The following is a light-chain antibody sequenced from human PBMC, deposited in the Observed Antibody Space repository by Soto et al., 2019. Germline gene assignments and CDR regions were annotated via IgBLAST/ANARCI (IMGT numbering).Light chain of an antibody. Sequence: IVFTHSPGTLSLSPGERVTLSCRASQSVSSSYLAWYQQKPGQAPRLLIYDASNRATGIPDRFSGSGSGTDFTLTISRLESEDFAVYYCQQYGSFPRTFGQGTKVDIK. CDR3: QQYGSFPRT. CDR1: QSVSSSY. CDR2: DAS. V-gene: IGKV3-20*01. J-gene: IGKJ1*01.